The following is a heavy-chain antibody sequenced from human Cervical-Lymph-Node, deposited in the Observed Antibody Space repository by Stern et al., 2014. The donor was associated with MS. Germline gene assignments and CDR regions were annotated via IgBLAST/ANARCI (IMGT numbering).Heavy chain of an antibody. D-gene: IGHD1-1*01. CDR3: ARGASSAAWNKHGVDV. V-gene: IGHV1-69*01. CDR2: ITPVYGTP. Sequence: VQLVQSGAEVQKPGSSVRVSCKASGATSNTDAVHWVRQAPGQGLEWMGGITPVYGTPVVAQRVKDRVSIAADESAATNYMELSSLTSDDTAVYYCARGASSAAWNKHGVDVWGQGTTVTVSS. J-gene: IGHJ6*02. CDR1: GATSNTDA.